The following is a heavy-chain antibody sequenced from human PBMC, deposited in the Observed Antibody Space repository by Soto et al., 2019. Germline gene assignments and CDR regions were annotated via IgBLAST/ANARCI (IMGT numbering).Heavy chain of an antibody. CDR1: GFNCSSYG. Sequence: PGGSLRLSCAASGFNCSSYGMSWVRQAQGKGLEWVANIKQDGSEKYYVDSVKGRFTISRDNAKNSLYLQMNSLRAEDTAVYYCAREVYYGSGSYYADYYYYYMDVWGKGTTVTVSS. D-gene: IGHD3-10*01. V-gene: IGHV3-7*01. CDR3: AREVYYGSGSYYADYYYYYMDV. CDR2: IKQDGSEK. J-gene: IGHJ6*03.